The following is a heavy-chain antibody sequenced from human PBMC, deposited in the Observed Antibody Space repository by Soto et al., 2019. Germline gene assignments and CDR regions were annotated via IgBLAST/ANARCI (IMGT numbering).Heavy chain of an antibody. D-gene: IGHD1-1*01. CDR1: GYSLTSYG. V-gene: IGHV1-18*01. J-gene: IGHJ4*02. CDR3: ARTSADWNDVSHFDY. Sequence: ASVKVSCKPSGYSLTSYGISWVRQAPGQGLEWMGWISSYDGNTKYVQNLQGRLTMTTDTSTSTAYLELRSLGSDDTAVYYCARTSADWNDVSHFDYWGQGTLVTVSS. CDR2: ISSYDGNT.